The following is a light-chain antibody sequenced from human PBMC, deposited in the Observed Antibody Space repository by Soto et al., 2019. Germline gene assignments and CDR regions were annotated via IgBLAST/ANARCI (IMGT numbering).Light chain of an antibody. CDR1: SSDVGAYNY. CDR3: SSYTSSTLV. J-gene: IGLJ2*01. V-gene: IGLV2-14*03. Sequence: QSALTQPASVSGSPGQSITISCTGTSSDVGAYNYVSWYQQHPGTAPKLMIYDVSNRPSGISNRFSGSKSGNTASLTISGLQAEDEADYYCSSYTSSTLVFSGGTKLTVL. CDR2: DVS.